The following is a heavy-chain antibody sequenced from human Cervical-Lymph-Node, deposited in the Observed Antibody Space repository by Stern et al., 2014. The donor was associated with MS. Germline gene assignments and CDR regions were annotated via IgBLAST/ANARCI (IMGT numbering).Heavy chain of an antibody. V-gene: IGHV1-69*01. CDR2: ITPLFDAT. CDR1: GGTFNTFA. Sequence: VQLVESGAEVKKPGSSVKVSCKTSGGTFNTFAIGWVRQAPGQGLEWMGGITPLFDATNYAQKFQVRLTITADESTRTVYMELSSLRFYDTAMYYCARGDSEAPIYYFDYWGQGTLVTVSS. CDR3: ARGDSEAPIYYFDY. D-gene: IGHD2-21*01. J-gene: IGHJ4*02.